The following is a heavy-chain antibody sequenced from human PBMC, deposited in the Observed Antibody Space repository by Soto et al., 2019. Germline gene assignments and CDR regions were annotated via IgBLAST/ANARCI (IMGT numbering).Heavy chain of an antibody. J-gene: IGHJ4*02. Sequence: NPGGSLRLSCAASGFTFSSYSMNWVRQAPGKGLEWVSSISSSSSYIYYADSVRGRFTISRDNAKNSLYLQMNSLRAEDTAVYYCAREQGAYSSSWYDYWGQGTLVTVSS. CDR1: GFTFSSYS. D-gene: IGHD6-13*01. CDR3: AREQGAYSSSWYDY. CDR2: ISSSSSYI. V-gene: IGHV3-21*01.